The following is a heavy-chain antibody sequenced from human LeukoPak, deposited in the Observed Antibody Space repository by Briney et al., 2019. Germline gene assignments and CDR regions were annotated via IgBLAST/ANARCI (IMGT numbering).Heavy chain of an antibody. CDR1: GFTFSSYS. CDR2: ISSSSSYI. V-gene: IGHV3-21*01. Sequence: PGGSLRLSCAASGFTFSSYSMNWVRQAPGKGLERVSSISSSSSYIYYADSVKGRFTISRDNAKNSLYLQMNSLRAEDTAVYYCARDPGLGYCSSTSCHRAFDIWGQGTMVTVSS. CDR3: ARDPGLGYCSSTSCHRAFDI. D-gene: IGHD2-2*01. J-gene: IGHJ3*02.